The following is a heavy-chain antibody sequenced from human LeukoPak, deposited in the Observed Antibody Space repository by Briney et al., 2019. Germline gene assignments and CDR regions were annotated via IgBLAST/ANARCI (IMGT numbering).Heavy chain of an antibody. CDR3: ARVWGGFPYYYGSGSYYNGFDY. D-gene: IGHD3-10*01. J-gene: IGHJ4*02. Sequence: ASVKVSCKASGGTFSNYAISWVRQAPGQGLEWMGGIIPMFGTTNYAQKLQGRVTMTTDTSTSTAYMELRSLRSDDTAVYYCARVWGGFPYYYGSGSYYNGFDYWGQGTLVTVSS. V-gene: IGHV1-69*05. CDR2: IIPMFGTT. CDR1: GGTFSNYA.